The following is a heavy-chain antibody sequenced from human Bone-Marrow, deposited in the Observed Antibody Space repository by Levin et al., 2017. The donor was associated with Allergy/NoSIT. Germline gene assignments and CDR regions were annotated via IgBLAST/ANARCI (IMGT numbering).Heavy chain of an antibody. Sequence: GESLKISCAASGFTFSNAWMSWVRQAPGKGLEWVGRIKSKTDGGTTDYAAPVKGRFTISRDDSKNTLYLQMNSLKTEDTAVYYCTTADIVVVEWFDPWGQGTLVTVSS. CDR1: GFTFSNAW. CDR3: TTADIVVVEWFDP. J-gene: IGHJ5*02. V-gene: IGHV3-15*01. CDR2: IKSKTDGGTT. D-gene: IGHD2-15*01.